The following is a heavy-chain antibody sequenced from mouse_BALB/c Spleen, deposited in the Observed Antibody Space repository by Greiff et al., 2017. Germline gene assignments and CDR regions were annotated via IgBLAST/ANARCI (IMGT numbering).Heavy chain of an antibody. Sequence: EVMLVESGGGLVKPGGSLKLSCAASGFTFSSYAMSWVRQTPEKRLEWVASISSGGSTYYPDSVKGRFTISRDNARNILYLQMSSLRSEDTAMYYCARGRDYGSSLFAYWGQGTLVTVSA. CDR3: ARGRDYGSSLFAY. CDR1: GFTFSSYA. CDR2: ISSGGST. D-gene: IGHD1-1*01. V-gene: IGHV5-6-5*01. J-gene: IGHJ3*01.